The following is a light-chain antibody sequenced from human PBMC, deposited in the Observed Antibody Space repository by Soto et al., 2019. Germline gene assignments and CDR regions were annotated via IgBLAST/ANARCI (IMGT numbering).Light chain of an antibody. CDR1: SSNIGSNT. Sequence: QSVLTQPPSASGTPGQRVTISCSGSSSNIGSNTVNWYQQLPGTAPKLLIYSNNQRPSGVPDRFSGSKSGTSASLAISGLQSEDEADYYCAAWDDSLNGDWVFGGGTQPTV. V-gene: IGLV1-44*01. J-gene: IGLJ3*02. CDR2: SNN. CDR3: AAWDDSLNGDWV.